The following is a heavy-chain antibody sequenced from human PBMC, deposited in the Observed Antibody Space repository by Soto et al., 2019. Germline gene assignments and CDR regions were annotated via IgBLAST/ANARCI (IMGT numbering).Heavy chain of an antibody. V-gene: IGHV4-34*01. CDR3: ARGRYYYDSSGYH. Sequence: TSETLSLTCAVYGGSFSGYYWSWIRQPPGKGLEWIGEINHSGSTNYNPSLKSRVTISVDTSKNQFSLKLSSVTAADTAVYYCARGRYYYDSSGYHWGQGTLVTVSS. CDR2: INHSGST. D-gene: IGHD3-22*01. CDR1: GGSFSGYY. J-gene: IGHJ4*02.